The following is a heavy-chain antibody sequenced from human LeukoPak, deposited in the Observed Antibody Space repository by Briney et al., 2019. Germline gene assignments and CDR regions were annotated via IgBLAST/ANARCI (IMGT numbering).Heavy chain of an antibody. J-gene: IGHJ4*02. CDR1: GGSFSRYY. CDR3: ARAIFSRYFDY. V-gene: IGHV4-34*01. Sequence: SETLSLTCAVYGGSFSRYYWSWIRQPPGKGLEWIGEINHSGSTNYNPSLKSRVTISVDTSKNQFSLKLSSVTAADTAVYYCARAIFSRYFDYWGQGTLVTVSS. CDR2: INHSGST.